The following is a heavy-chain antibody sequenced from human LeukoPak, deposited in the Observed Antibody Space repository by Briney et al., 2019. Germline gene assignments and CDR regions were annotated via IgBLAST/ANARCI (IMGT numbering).Heavy chain of an antibody. Sequence: GASVKVSCKASGYTFTRYAMHWVRQAPGQRLEWMGWINAGNGNTKYSQKFQGRVTITRDTSASTAYMELSSLRSEDTAVYYCARAYYYDRGFDPWGRGTLVTVSP. D-gene: IGHD3-22*01. J-gene: IGHJ5*02. CDR1: GYTFTRYA. CDR3: ARAYYYDRGFDP. V-gene: IGHV1-3*01. CDR2: INAGNGNT.